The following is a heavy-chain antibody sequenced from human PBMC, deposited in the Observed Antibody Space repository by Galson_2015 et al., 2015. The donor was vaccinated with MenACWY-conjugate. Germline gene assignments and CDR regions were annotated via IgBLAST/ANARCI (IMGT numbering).Heavy chain of an antibody. CDR2: ISGSGGNI. CDR3: AKGGAAGGWYSFDY. Sequence: SLRLSCAVSGLTFSGYAMSWVRQAPGKGPEWVSAISGSGGNIYDADSVKGRFTISRDNSKNTLYLQMNNLRAEDTAVYYCAKGGAAGGWYSFDYWGQGTRVTVSS. D-gene: IGHD6-19*01. CDR1: GLTFSGYA. V-gene: IGHV3-23*01. J-gene: IGHJ4*02.